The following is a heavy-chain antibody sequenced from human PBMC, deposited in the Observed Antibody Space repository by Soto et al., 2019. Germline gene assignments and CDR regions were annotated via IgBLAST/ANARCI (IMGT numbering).Heavy chain of an antibody. V-gene: IGHV4-34*01. J-gene: IGHJ6*03. CDR1: GGSFSGYY. CDR2: INHSGST. D-gene: IGHD3-9*01. CDR3: ARKYYDILTGSFGNYYYYYMDV. Sequence: SETLSLTCAVYGGSFSGYYWSWIRQPPGKGLEWIGEINHSGSTNYNPSLKSRVTISVDTSKNQFSLKLSSVTAADTAVYYCARKYYDILTGSFGNYYYYYMDVWGKGTTVTSP.